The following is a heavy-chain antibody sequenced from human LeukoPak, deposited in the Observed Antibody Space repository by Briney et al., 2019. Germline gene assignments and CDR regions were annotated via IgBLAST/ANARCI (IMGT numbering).Heavy chain of an antibody. Sequence: SETLSLTCTVSGGSISSYYWSWIRQPPGKGLEWLGYIYYSGSTNYNPSLKSRVTISVDTSKNQFSLKLSSVTAADTAVYYCARGPSQLPTRKRYYYGMDVWGKGTTVTVSS. J-gene: IGHJ6*04. CDR1: GGSISSYY. CDR2: IYYSGST. V-gene: IGHV4-59*01. D-gene: IGHD2-2*01. CDR3: ARGPSQLPTRKRYYYGMDV.